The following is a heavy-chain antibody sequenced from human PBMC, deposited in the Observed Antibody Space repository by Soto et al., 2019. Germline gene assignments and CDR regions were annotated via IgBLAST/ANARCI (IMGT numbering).Heavy chain of an antibody. Sequence: LRLSCGASGFTFRSYSMHWVRQTPGKGLEWVAVISYDGSNKHYADSVKGRFSISRDNSKNMLYLQMDSLSTEDTAVYYCVRSMIIVVRLIGLDYWGQGTLVTVSS. CDR3: VRSMIIVVRLIGLDY. CDR1: GFTFRSYS. V-gene: IGHV3-30-3*01. D-gene: IGHD3-22*01. CDR2: ISYDGSNK. J-gene: IGHJ4*02.